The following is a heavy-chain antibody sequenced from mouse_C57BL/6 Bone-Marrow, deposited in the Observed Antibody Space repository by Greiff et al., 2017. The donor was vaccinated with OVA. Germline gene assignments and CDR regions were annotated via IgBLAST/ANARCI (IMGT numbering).Heavy chain of an antibody. D-gene: IGHD2-4*01. V-gene: IGHV1-5*01. J-gene: IGHJ3*01. Sequence: VQLQQSGTVLARPGASVKMSCKTSGYTFTSYWMHWVKQRPGPGLEWIGAIYPGNSDTSYNQKFKGKAKLTAVTSASTAYMELSSLTNEDSAVYYCTRCGLRRGAWFAYWGQGTLVTVSA. CDR3: TRCGLRRGAWFAY. CDR2: IYPGNSDT. CDR1: GYTFTSYW.